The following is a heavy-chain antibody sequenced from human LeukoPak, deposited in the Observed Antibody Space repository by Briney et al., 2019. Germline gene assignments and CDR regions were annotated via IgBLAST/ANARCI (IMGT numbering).Heavy chain of an antibody. J-gene: IGHJ3*02. D-gene: IGHD3-22*01. V-gene: IGHV3-30*03. CDR1: GFIFTDYW. Sequence: GGSMRLSCAASGFIFTDYWMHWVRQAPGKGLEWVAVISSDGRNKYDADSVKGRFIISRDNSKNTLYLQMNSLKTEDTAVYYCASGYDYSGFIRGALDIWGQGTMVTVSS. CDR3: ASGYDYSGFIRGALDI. CDR2: ISSDGRNK.